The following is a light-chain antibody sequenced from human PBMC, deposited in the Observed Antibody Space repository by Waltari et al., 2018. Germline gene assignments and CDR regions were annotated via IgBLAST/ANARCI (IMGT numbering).Light chain of an antibody. CDR1: SSDVGGYKY. V-gene: IGLV2-14*01. J-gene: IGLJ3*02. CDR2: EVS. Sequence: QSALTQPASVSGSPGQSITISCTGTSSDVGGYKYVSWYQQHPGKAPKLMIYEVSNRPSGVANRCSGSKSGNTASLTISGLQAEDEADYYCSSYTISSTWVFGGGTKLTVL. CDR3: SSYTISSTWV.